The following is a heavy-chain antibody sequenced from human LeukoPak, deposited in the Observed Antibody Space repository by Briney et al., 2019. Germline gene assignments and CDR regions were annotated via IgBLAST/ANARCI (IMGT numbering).Heavy chain of an antibody. CDR1: GYTFTGYY. J-gene: IGHJ4*02. CDR2: INPNSGGT. Sequence: ASVKVSCKASGYTFTGYYMHWVRQAPGQGLEWMGWINPNSGGTNYAQKFRGRVTMTRDTSISTAYMELSRLRSDDTAVYYCARTGGYDSRYYFDYWGQGTLVTVSS. V-gene: IGHV1-2*02. CDR3: ARTGGYDSRYYFDY. D-gene: IGHD5-12*01.